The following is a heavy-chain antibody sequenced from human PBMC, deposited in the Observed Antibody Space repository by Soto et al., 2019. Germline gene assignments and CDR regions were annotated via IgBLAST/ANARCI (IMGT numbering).Heavy chain of an antibody. Sequence: EVQLLESGGGLVQPGGSLSLSFAAPGFTFSTYPRTWFRQAPGRGLEWVSAISGSGGSTYYADSVKGRFTISRDNSKNTLYLQMNSLRAEDTAVYYCAKGTLRFLEWLVKNWFDPWGQGTLVTVSS. CDR2: ISGSGGST. V-gene: IGHV3-23*01. CDR1: GFTFSTYP. CDR3: AKGTLRFLEWLVKNWFDP. J-gene: IGHJ5*02. D-gene: IGHD3-3*01.